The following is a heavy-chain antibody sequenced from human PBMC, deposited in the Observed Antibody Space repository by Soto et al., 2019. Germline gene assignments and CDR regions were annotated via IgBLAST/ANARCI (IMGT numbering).Heavy chain of an antibody. CDR1: GFTFSSYA. Sequence: LRLSCGASGFTFSSYAMSWVRQAPGKGLEWVSAISGSGGSTYYADSVKGRFTISRDNSKNTLYLQMNSLGAEDTAVYYCAKAVAGPSAPLYYYYGMDVWGQGTTVTVSS. CDR2: ISGSGGST. CDR3: AKAVAGPSAPLYYYYGMDV. J-gene: IGHJ6*02. D-gene: IGHD6-19*01. V-gene: IGHV3-23*01.